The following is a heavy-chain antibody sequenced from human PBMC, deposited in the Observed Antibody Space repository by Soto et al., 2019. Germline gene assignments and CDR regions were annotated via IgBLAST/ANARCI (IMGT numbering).Heavy chain of an antibody. V-gene: IGHV3-30-3*01. CDR1: GFTFSSYA. J-gene: IGHJ2*01. CDR2: ISYDGSNK. CDR3: ARPLWRDDYNWGYFDL. Sequence: QVQLVESGGGVVQPGRSLRLSCAASGFTFSSYAMHWVRQAPGKGLEWVAVISYDGSNKYYADSVKGRFTISRDNYKNTLERQMNSLRAEDTAVYYCARPLWRDDYNWGYFDLWGRGTLSLSPQ. D-gene: IGHD4-4*01.